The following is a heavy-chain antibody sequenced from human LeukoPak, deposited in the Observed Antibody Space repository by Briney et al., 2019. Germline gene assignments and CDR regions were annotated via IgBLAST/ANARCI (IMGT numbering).Heavy chain of an antibody. Sequence: SETLSLTCTVSGGSISSSSYYWGWIRQPPGKGLEWIGSIYYSGSTYYNPSLKSRVTISVDTSKNQFSLKLSSVTAADTAVYYCARVEFYGADAFDIWGQGTMVTVSS. CDR1: GGSISSSSYY. V-gene: IGHV4-39*01. CDR2: IYYSGST. CDR3: ARVEFYGADAFDI. J-gene: IGHJ3*02. D-gene: IGHD4-17*01.